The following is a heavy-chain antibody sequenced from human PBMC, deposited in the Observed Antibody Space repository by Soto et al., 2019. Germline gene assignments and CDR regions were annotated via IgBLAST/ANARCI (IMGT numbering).Heavy chain of an antibody. V-gene: IGHV3-23*01. D-gene: IGHD6-19*01. CDR1: GFTFSSYA. CDR2: ISGSGGST. J-gene: IGHJ3*02. Sequence: GGSLRLSCAASGFTFSSYAMSWVRQAPGKGLEWVSAISGSGGSTYYADSVKGRFTISRDNSKNTLYLQMNSLRAEDTAVYYCAKDLQWLVLSDQHAFDIWGQGTMVTVSS. CDR3: AKDLQWLVLSDQHAFDI.